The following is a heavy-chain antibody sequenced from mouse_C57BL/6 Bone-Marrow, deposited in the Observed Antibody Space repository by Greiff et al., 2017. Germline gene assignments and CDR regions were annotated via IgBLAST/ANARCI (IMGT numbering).Heavy chain of an antibody. J-gene: IGHJ3*01. V-gene: IGHV1-64*01. CDR1: GYTFTSYW. CDR3: ARGYYYGSSPAWFAY. D-gene: IGHD1-1*01. Sequence: QVQLKQPGAELVKPGASVKLSCKASGYTFTSYWMHWVKQRPGQGLEWIGMIHPNSGSTNYNEKFKSKATLTVDKSSSTAYMQLSSLTSEDSAVYYCARGYYYGSSPAWFAYWGQGTLVTVSA. CDR2: IHPNSGST.